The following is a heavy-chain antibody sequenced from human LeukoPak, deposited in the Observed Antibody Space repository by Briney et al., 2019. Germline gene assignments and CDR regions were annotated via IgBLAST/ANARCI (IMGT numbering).Heavy chain of an antibody. CDR2: ICRTGSVI. V-gene: IGHV3-48*03. D-gene: IGHD2/OR15-2a*01. CDR3: ARSYEYYPDI. J-gene: IGHJ4*02. Sequence: GGSLRLSCVASGFTFSRYEMNWVRQAPGKGLEWLSYICRTGSVIYYADSVKGRFTISRDNAKNSVFLQMNSLRAEDTAVYYCARSYEYYPDIWGQGTLVTVSS. CDR1: GFTFSRYE.